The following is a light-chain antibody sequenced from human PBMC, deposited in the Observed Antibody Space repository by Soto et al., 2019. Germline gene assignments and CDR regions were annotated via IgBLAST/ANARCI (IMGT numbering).Light chain of an antibody. CDR3: QQFYNTPPYT. J-gene: IGKJ2*01. V-gene: IGKV3-20*01. CDR2: GAS. Sequence: DIVLTQSPGTLSLSPGERATLSCRASQTVRSNFLAWYQRKPGQTPRLLIYGASSRATGIPDRFSGSGSGTDFTLTISRLDPEDFAVYYCQQFYNTPPYTFGQGTRLEIK. CDR1: QTVRSNF.